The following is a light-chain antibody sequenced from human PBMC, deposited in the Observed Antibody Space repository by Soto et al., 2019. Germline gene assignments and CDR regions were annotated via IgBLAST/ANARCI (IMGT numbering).Light chain of an antibody. Sequence: QAVLTQPASVSGSPGQSITISCTGTSSDVGGYNYVSWYQHHPGKAPKLLIYDVNNRPSGVSDRFSGSKSGNTASLAISGLRSEDEAYYYCTAWDDNLSAVVFGGGTKLTVL. CDR2: DVN. V-gene: IGLV2-14*01. CDR3: TAWDDNLSAVV. J-gene: IGLJ2*01. CDR1: SSDVGGYNY.